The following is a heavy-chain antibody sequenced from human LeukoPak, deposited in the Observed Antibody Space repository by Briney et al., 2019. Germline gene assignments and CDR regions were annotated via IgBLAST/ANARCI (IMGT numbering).Heavy chain of an antibody. D-gene: IGHD2-2*01. J-gene: IGHJ6*02. V-gene: IGHV3-53*04. Sequence: QAGGSLRLSCAASGFTVSGNYMSWVRQAPGKGLEWVSVIYSGGSTYYADSVKGRFTISRHNSKNTLYLQMNSLRAEDTAVYYCARDSPLQRYCSSTSCPNHYYYGMDVWGQGTTVTVSS. CDR2: IYSGGST. CDR1: GFTVSGNY. CDR3: ARDSPLQRYCSSTSCPNHYYYGMDV.